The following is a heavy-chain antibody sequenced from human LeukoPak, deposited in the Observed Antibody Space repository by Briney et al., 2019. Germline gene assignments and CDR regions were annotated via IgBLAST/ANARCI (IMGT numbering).Heavy chain of an antibody. CDR3: AKGSLQGGFDF. CDR1: GDXVSSNHAA. D-gene: IGHD3-16*01. V-gene: IGHV6-1*01. Sequence: SQTLSLTCAISGDXVSSNHAAWNWIRQSPSSGLEWLGMTYYRSKWYNDYAVSVKSRIIINPETSTNQFSLQLNSVTPEDTAVYYCAKGSLQGGFDFWGQGTLVIVSS. CDR2: TYYRSKWYN. J-gene: IGHJ4*02.